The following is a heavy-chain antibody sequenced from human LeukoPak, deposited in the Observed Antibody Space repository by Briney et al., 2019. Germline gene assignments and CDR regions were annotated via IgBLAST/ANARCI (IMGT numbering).Heavy chain of an antibody. CDR3: ARDSARLWFGESDYFDY. J-gene: IGHJ4*02. D-gene: IGHD3-10*01. CDR1: GFTFSSYE. Sequence: PGGSLRLSCAASGFTFSSYEMNWVRQAPGKGLEWVSSISSSSSYIYYADSVKGRFTISRDNAKNSLYLQMNSLRAEDTAVYYCARDSARLWFGESDYFDYWGQGTLVTVSS. V-gene: IGHV3-21*01. CDR2: ISSSSSYI.